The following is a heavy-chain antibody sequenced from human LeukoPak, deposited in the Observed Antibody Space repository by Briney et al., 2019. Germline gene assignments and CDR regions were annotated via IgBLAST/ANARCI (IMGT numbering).Heavy chain of an antibody. J-gene: IGHJ4*02. CDR1: GGSISSSSYY. CDR3: ASLDRLGYCSGGSCYGPDDY. V-gene: IGHV4-39*07. D-gene: IGHD2-15*01. CDR2: IYYNGNT. Sequence: SETLSLTCTVSGGSISSSSYYWGWIRQPPGKGLEWIGSIYYNGNTYYNPSLKSRVTISVDTSKNQFSLKLSSVTAADTAVYYCASLDRLGYCSGGSCYGPDDYWGQGTLVTVSS.